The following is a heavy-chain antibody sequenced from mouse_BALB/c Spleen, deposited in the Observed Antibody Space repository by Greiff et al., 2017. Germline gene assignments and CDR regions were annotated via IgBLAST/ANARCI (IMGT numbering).Heavy chain of an antibody. CDR2: IYPGGGYT. CDR1: GYTFTNYW. V-gene: IGHV1-63*02. Sequence: QVQLQQSGAELVRPGTSVKISCKASGYTFTNYWLGWVKQRPGHGLEWIGDIYPGGGYTNYNEKFKGKATLTADTSSSTAYMQLSSLTSEDSAVYFCAREGTNYGFAYWGQGTLVTVSA. D-gene: IGHD1-1*01. CDR3: AREGTNYGFAY. J-gene: IGHJ3*01.